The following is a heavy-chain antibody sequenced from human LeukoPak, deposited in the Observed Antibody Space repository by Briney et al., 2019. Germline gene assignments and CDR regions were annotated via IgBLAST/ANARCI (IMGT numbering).Heavy chain of an antibody. CDR1: GGSIRSSYYY. CDR2: IYYSGST. CDR3: ARRSGSYPYYFDY. Sequence: SETLSLTCTVSGGSIRSSYYYWGWIRQPPGKGLEWIGYIYYSGSTTYNPSLKSRVTISVDTSKNQFSLKLSSVTAADTAMYFCARRSGSYPYYFDYWGQGTLVTVSS. J-gene: IGHJ4*02. D-gene: IGHD1-26*01. V-gene: IGHV4-61*05.